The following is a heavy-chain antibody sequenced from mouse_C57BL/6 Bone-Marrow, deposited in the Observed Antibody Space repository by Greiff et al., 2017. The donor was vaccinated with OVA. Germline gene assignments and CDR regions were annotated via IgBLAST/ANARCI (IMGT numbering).Heavy chain of an antibody. V-gene: IGHV1-85*01. CDR3: ASENGKSSWLAD. CDR1: GYTFTSYD. Sequence: LQEPGPELVKPGASVKLSCKASGYTFTSYDINWVKQRPGQGLEWIGGIYPTDGSTKYNEKFKGKSTLTVDTSSSTAYMELRSLTSEDSAVYFCASENGKSSWLADWGKGALVTVSA. CDR2: IYPTDGST. D-gene: IGHD2-1*01. J-gene: IGHJ3*01.